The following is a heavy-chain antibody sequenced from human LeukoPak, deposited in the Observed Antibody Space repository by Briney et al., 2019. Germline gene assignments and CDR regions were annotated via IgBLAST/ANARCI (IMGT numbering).Heavy chain of an antibody. J-gene: IGHJ4*02. V-gene: IGHV4-59*01. CDR3: ARANWNYVDY. D-gene: IGHD1-1*01. Sequence: SETLSLTCTVSGGSISSYYWSWLRQPPGKGLEWIGYIYYSGSTNYNPSLKSRVTISVDTSKNKFSLKLSSVTAADTAVYYCARANWNYVDYWGQGTLVTVSS. CDR1: GGSISSYY. CDR2: IYYSGST.